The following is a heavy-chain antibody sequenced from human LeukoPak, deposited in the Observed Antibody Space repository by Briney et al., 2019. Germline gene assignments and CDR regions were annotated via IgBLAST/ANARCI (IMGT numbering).Heavy chain of an antibody. CDR1: GGSFSGYY. Sequence: SETLSLTCAVYGGSFSGYYWSWIRQPPGKGLEWIGEINHSGSTNYNPSLKIRVTISVDTSKNQFSLKLSSVTAADTAVYYCAREYCSGGRCYYNWFDPWGQGTLVTVSS. V-gene: IGHV4-34*01. CDR3: AREYCSGGRCYYNWFDP. J-gene: IGHJ5*02. CDR2: INHSGST. D-gene: IGHD2-15*01.